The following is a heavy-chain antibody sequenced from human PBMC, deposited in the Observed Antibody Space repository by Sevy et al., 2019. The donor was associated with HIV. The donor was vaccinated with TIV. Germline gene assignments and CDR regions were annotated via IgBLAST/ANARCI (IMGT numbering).Heavy chain of an antibody. J-gene: IGHJ4*02. CDR1: GFTFSSYE. Sequence: GGPLRLSCAASGFTFSSYEINWVRRAQGKGLEWVSSIGNSGTTLPYSDPVKGGFTISRDNARNSLYLQMNSLRAEDTAVYYCARDLPPSATTVAHFDCWGQGTLVTVSS. V-gene: IGHV3-48*03. CDR3: ARDLPPSATTVAHFDC. CDR2: IGNSGTTL. D-gene: IGHD4-17*01.